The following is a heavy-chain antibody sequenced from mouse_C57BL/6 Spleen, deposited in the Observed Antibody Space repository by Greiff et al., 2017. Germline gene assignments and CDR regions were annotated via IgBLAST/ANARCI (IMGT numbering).Heavy chain of an antibody. D-gene: IGHD2-2*01. J-gene: IGHJ2*01. V-gene: IGHV1-52*01. CDR1: GYTFTSYW. CDR3: ARGGSGSGD. CDR2: INPSNSET. Sequence: QVQLQQPGAELVRPGSSVKLSCKASGYTFTSYWMHWVKQRPIQGLEWIGNINPSNSETNYNQKFKDKATLTVDKSSSTAYMQLSSLTSEDSAVYYCARGGSGSGDWGQGATLTVAS.